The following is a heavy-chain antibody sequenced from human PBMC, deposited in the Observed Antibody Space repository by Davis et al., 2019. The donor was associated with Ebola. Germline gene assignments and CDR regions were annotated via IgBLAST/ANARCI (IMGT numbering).Heavy chain of an antibody. CDR1: GGTFSSYA. CDR3: ASGGVYCSSSSCATYHYYGMDV. D-gene: IGHD2-2*01. V-gene: IGHV1-3*01. J-gene: IGHJ6*02. Sequence: AASVKVSCKASGGTFSSYAISWVRQAPGQRLEWMGWINGGNGITKYSQKFQGRVTITRDTSASTAYMEMSSLRSDDTAVYYCASGGVYCSSSSCATYHYYGMDVWGQGTTVTVSS. CDR2: INGGNGIT.